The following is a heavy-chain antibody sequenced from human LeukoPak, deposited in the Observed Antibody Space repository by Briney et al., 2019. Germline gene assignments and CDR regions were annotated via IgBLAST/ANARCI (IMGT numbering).Heavy chain of an antibody. CDR1: GGSISSYY. V-gene: IGHV4-4*07. CDR3: ARESAKYSNYRCFDP. J-gene: IGHJ5*02. CDR2: IYTSGST. D-gene: IGHD4-11*01. Sequence: KPSETLSLTCTVSGGSISSYYWSWIRQPAGKGLEWIGRIYTSGSTNYNPSLKSRVTMSVDTSKNQSSLKLSSVTAADTAVYYCARESAKYSNYRCFDPWGQGTLVTVSS.